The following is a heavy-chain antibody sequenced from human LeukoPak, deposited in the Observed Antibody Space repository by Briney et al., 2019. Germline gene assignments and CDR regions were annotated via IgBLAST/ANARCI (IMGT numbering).Heavy chain of an antibody. V-gene: IGHV4-59*01. CDR2: IYYSGTT. J-gene: IGHJ4*02. CDR3: ARGGGYSSGLSY. Sequence: PSETLSLTCTVSGGSISSYYWSWIRQPPGKGLEWLGYIYYSGTTNYNPSLKSRVTISVDTSKNQFSLKMSSVTAADTAVYYCARGGGYSSGLSYWGQGALVTVSS. CDR1: GGSISSYY. D-gene: IGHD2-15*01.